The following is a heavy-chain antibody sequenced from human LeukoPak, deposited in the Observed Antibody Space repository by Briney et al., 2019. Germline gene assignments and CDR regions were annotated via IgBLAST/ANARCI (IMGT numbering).Heavy chain of an antibody. CDR3: ARGPPYIVVVTAIGFFDY. CDR1: GGSISSGGYY. V-gene: IGHV4-31*03. CDR2: IYYSGST. Sequence: MTSETLSLTCTVSGGSISSGGYYWSWIRQHPGKGLEWIGYIYYSGSTYYNPSLKSRVTISVDTSKNQFSLKLSSVTAADTAVYYCARGPPYIVVVTAIGFFDYWGQGTLVTVSS. J-gene: IGHJ4*02. D-gene: IGHD2-21*02.